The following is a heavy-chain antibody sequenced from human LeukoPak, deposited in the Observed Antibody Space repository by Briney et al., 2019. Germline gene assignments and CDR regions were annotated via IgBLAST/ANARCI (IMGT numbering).Heavy chain of an antibody. CDR3: ARSELLWFGGVNSGFDY. CDR2: IYYSGST. D-gene: IGHD3-10*01. Sequence: NPSETLSLTCTVSGGSISSYYWSWIRQPPGKGLEWIGYIYYSGSTNYNPSLKSRVTISLDTSKNQFSLKLRSVTAADTAVYYCARSELLWFGGVNSGFDYWGQGTLVTVSS. CDR1: GGSISSYY. J-gene: IGHJ4*02. V-gene: IGHV4-59*01.